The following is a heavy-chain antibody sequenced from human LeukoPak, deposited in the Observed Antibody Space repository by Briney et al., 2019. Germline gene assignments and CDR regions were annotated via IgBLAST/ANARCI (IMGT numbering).Heavy chain of an antibody. CDR2: IYYSGST. V-gene: IGHV4-39*01. D-gene: IGHD3-3*01. Sequence: SETLSLTCTVSGGSISSSSYYWGWIRQPPGKGLEWIGCIYYSGSTYYNPSLKSRVTISVDTSKDQFSLKLSSVTAADTAVYYCATDVLRFLEWLLPPTHWGQGTLVTVSS. J-gene: IGHJ4*02. CDR3: ATDVLRFLEWLLPPTH. CDR1: GGSISSSSYY.